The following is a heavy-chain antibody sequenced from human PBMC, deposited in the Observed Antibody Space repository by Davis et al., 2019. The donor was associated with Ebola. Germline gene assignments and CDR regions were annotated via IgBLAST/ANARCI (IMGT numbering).Heavy chain of an antibody. D-gene: IGHD3-3*01. Sequence: GESLKISFAASGFTFNYAWMSWVRQAPGKGLEWVGRIKSKTDGGTTDYAAPMKGRFTISRDDSKNMLFLQMNSLKSEDTAVYYCTALSGYQIDYWGQGTLVTVSS. CDR1: GFTFNYAW. CDR2: IKSKTDGGTT. V-gene: IGHV3-15*01. CDR3: TALSGYQIDY. J-gene: IGHJ4*02.